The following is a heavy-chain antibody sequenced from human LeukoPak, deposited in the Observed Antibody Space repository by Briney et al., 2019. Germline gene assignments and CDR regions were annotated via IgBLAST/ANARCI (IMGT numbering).Heavy chain of an antibody. D-gene: IGHD5-12*01. CDR2: ISSSSYT. CDR1: GFTFSDYY. V-gene: IGHV3-11*06. J-gene: IGHJ4*02. CDR3: ARDSTPGYGARLL. Sequence: SGGSLRLSCAASGFTFSDYYMSWIRQAPGKGLEWVSYISSSSYTNYADSVKGRFTISRDNAKNSLYLQMNSLRAEDTAVYYCARDSTPGYGARLLWGQGTLVTVSS.